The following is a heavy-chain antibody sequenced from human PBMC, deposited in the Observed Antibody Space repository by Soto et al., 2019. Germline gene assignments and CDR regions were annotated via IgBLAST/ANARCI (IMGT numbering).Heavy chain of an antibody. CDR2: VKQDGSET. CDR1: GFTVSGYW. V-gene: IGHV3-7*01. CDR3: ARDYYDSSGYYSGLDY. Sequence: GGSLRLSCAASGFTVSGYWMSWVRQAPGKGLEWVANVKQDGSETYYVDSVKGRFTISRDNAKNSLYLQMNSLRAEDTAVYYCARDYYDSSGYYSGLDYWGQGTQVTVSS. J-gene: IGHJ4*02. D-gene: IGHD3-22*01.